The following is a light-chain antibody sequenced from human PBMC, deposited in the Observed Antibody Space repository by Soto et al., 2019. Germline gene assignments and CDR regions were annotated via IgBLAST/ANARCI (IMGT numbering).Light chain of an antibody. CDR3: LQYDNWPPWT. CDR2: GAS. V-gene: IGKV3-15*01. Sequence: EIVMTQSPPTLSVSPGERATLSCRASQTVGRNLAWYQQKPGQAPRLLIYGASTMATGIPARFSGSGSGTEFSLTISSLQSEDFALYYCLQYDNWPPWTFGQGTKVEIK. J-gene: IGKJ1*01. CDR1: QTVGRN.